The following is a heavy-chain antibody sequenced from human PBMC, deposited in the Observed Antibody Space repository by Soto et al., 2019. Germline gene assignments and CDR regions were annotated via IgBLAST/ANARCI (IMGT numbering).Heavy chain of an antibody. V-gene: IGHV4-59*01. Sequence: SETLSLTCTVSGGSISSNYWSWIRQPPGKGLEWIGYINYSGSTNYNPSLKSRITISVDTSKNQFSLKLSSVTAADTAVYYCARGAGGYCSSTSCQPFDYWGQGTLVTVSS. D-gene: IGHD2-2*01. J-gene: IGHJ4*02. CDR2: INYSGST. CDR1: GGSISSNY. CDR3: ARGAGGYCSSTSCQPFDY.